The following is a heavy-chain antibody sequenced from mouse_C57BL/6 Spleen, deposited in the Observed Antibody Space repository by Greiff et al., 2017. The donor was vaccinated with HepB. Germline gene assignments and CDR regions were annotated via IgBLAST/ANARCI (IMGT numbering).Heavy chain of an antibody. CDR1: GFTFSSYA. CDR2: ISDGGSYT. Sequence: EVQLVESGGGLVKPGGSLKLSCAASGFTFSSYAMSWVRQTPEKSLEWVATISDGGSYTYYPDNVKGRFTISRDNAKNNLYLQMSHLKSEDTAMYYGASHHTKDYFDYWGQGTTLTVSS. D-gene: IGHD5-1-1*01. V-gene: IGHV5-4*01. J-gene: IGHJ2*01. CDR3: ASHHTKDYFDY.